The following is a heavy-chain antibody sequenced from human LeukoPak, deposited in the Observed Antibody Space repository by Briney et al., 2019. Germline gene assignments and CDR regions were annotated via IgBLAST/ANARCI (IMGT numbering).Heavy chain of an antibody. Sequence: SETLSLTCTVSGGSISSSYWSWIRQPPGKGLEWIGYIYYSGNTNYNPSLKSRVTISVDTSKNQFSLKLSSVTAADTAVYYCARVGYYYDSSGYNHYYYYYYMDVWGKGTTVTVSS. CDR2: IYYSGNT. CDR3: ARVGYYYDSSGYNHYYYYYYMDV. CDR1: GGSISSSY. D-gene: IGHD3-22*01. V-gene: IGHV4-59*01. J-gene: IGHJ6*03.